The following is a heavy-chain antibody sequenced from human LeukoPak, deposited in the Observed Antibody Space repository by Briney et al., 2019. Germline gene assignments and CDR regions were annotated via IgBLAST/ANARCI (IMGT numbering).Heavy chain of an antibody. CDR3: ARYYDFWSGSTYLKD. D-gene: IGHD3-3*01. J-gene: IGHJ4*02. CDR2: IKQDGSEK. CDR1: GFTFSSYW. V-gene: IGHV3-7*01. Sequence: GGSLRLSCAASGFTFSSYWMSWVRQAPGKGLEWVANIKQDGSEKYYVDSVKGRFTISRDNAKNSLYLQMNSLRAEDTAVYYCARYYDFWSGSTYLKDWGQGTLVTVSS.